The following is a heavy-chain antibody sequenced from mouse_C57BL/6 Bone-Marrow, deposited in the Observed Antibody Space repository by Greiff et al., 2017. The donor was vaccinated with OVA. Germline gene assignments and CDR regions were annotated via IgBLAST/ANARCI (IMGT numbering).Heavy chain of an antibody. CDR1: GFNIKDDY. J-gene: IGHJ2*01. Sequence: EVKLMESGAELVRPGASVKLSCTASGFNIKDDYMHWVKQRPEQGLEWIGWIDPENGDTEYASKFQGKATITADTSSNTAYPQLSSLTSEDTAVYYCTSYGNFDYWGQGTTLTVSS. CDR3: TSYGNFDY. D-gene: IGHD2-1*01. V-gene: IGHV14-4*01. CDR2: IDPENGDT.